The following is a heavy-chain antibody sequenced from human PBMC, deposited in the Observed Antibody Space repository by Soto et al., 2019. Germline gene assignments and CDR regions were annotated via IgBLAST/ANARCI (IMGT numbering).Heavy chain of an antibody. CDR1: GGPISSGGYY. Sequence: KPSETLSLTCTVSGGPISSGGYYWSWIRQHPGKGLEWIGYIYYSGSTYYNPSLKSRVTISVDTSKNQFSLKLSSVTAADTAVYYCARDGPITMVRGPIKRGAFDIWGQGTMVTVSS. CDR2: IYYSGST. V-gene: IGHV4-31*03. CDR3: ARDGPITMVRGPIKRGAFDI. D-gene: IGHD3-10*01. J-gene: IGHJ3*02.